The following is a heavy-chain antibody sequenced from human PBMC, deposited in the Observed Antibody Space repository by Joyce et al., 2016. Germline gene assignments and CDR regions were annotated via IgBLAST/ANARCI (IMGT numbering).Heavy chain of an antibody. CDR1: GFIFSRYW. D-gene: IGHD6-19*01. CDR2: INPDGSEE. J-gene: IGHJ4*02. CDR3: ARDAGRGLDPSV. Sequence: EAQLVESGGTLVQPGRSLRLSCGASGFIFSRYWMTWVRQGPGKRLQWVANINPDGSEEYYVDSVKGRFSISRDNAKNSLYLQMNSLRVEDTAVYYCARDAGRGLDPSVWGQGTLVTVSS. V-gene: IGHV3-7*03.